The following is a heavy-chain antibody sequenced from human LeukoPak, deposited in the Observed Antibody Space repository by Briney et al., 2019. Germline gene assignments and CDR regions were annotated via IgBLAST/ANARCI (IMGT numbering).Heavy chain of an antibody. CDR3: AKDLFREELPNAFDI. CDR1: GFTFSSYA. CDR2: ISGSGGST. Sequence: GGSLRLSCAASGFTFSSYAMSWVRQAPGKGLEWVSVISGSGGSTYYADSVKGRFTISRDNSKNTLYLQMNSLRAEDTAVYYCAKDLFREELPNAFDIWGQGTMVTVSS. J-gene: IGHJ3*02. D-gene: IGHD1-7*01. V-gene: IGHV3-23*01.